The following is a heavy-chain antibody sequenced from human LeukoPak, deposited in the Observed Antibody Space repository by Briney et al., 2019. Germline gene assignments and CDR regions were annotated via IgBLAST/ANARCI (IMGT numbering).Heavy chain of an antibody. CDR1: GGFISSSSYY. Sequence: SETLSLTCTVSGGFISSSSYYWGWIRQPPGKGLEWIGSIYYSGSTYYNPSLKSRVTISVDTSKNQFSLKLSSVTAADTAVYYCARDNPYCSGGSCSYYFDYWGQGTLVTVSS. D-gene: IGHD2-15*01. CDR3: ARDNPYCSGGSCSYYFDY. V-gene: IGHV4-39*07. J-gene: IGHJ4*02. CDR2: IYYSGST.